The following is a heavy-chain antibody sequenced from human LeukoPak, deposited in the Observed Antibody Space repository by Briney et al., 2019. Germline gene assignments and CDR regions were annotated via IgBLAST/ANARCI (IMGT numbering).Heavy chain of an antibody. Sequence: KSSETLSLTCTVSGYSISSGYYWGWIRPPPGKGLEWIGIIYHSGSTYYNPSLKSRVTISVDTSKNPFSLKLSSVTAADTAVYYCARPGAAGHFDYWGQGTLVTVSS. V-gene: IGHV4-38-2*02. CDR1: GYSISSGYY. CDR3: ARPGAAGHFDY. J-gene: IGHJ4*02. D-gene: IGHD6-13*01. CDR2: IYHSGST.